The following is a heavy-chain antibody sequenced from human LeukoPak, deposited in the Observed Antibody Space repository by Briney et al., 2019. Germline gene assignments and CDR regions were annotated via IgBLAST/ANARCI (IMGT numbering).Heavy chain of an antibody. J-gene: IGHJ6*03. CDR2: INHSGIT. V-gene: IGHV4-34*01. D-gene: IGHD3-22*01. CDR3: ARDRFDDSSGYYYHYYYYMDV. CDR1: GGSFSGYS. Sequence: SETLSLTCTVYGGSFSGYSWSWIRQPPGKGLEWIGEINHSGITNYDPSLKSRVTISVDTFTSKNQFSLKLSSVTAADTAVYYCARDRFDDSSGYYYHYYYYMDVWGKGTTVTVSS.